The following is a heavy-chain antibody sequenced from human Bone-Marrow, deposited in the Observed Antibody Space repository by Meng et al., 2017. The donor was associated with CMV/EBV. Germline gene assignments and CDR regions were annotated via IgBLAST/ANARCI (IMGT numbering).Heavy chain of an antibody. D-gene: IGHD3-3*01. CDR2: IIPILGIA. CDR3: ARGAYYDFWSGYYNYYYGMDV. Sequence: SVKVSCKASGGTFSSYTISWVRQAPGQGLEWMGRIIPILGIANYAQKFQGRVTITADKSTSTAYMELSSLRSEDTAVYYCARGAYYDFWSGYYNYYYGMDVWGQGTTVTVSS. J-gene: IGHJ6*02. CDR1: GGTFSSYT. V-gene: IGHV1-69*02.